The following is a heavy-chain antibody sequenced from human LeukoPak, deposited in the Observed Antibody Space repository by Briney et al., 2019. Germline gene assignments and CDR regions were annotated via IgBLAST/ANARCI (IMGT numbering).Heavy chain of an antibody. CDR2: IYSSGST. D-gene: IGHD3-10*01. Sequence: SETLSLTCTVSGGSISSYYWSWIRQPAGKGLEWIGRIYSSGSTDYNPSLKSRVTMSVDTSRNKFSLKLSSVTAADTAVYYCAKSNGYGLVDIWGQGTMVTVSS. J-gene: IGHJ3*02. CDR3: AKSNGYGLVDI. V-gene: IGHV4-4*07. CDR1: GGSISSYY.